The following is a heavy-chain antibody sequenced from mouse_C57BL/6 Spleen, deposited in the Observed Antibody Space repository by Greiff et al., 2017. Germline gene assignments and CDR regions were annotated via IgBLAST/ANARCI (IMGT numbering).Heavy chain of an antibody. CDR1: GYTFTSYW. D-gene: IGHD1-1*01. Sequence: QVQLQQPGAELVKPGASVKLSCKASGYTFTSYWMQWVKQRPGQGLEWIGEIDPSDSYTNYNQKFKGKATLPVDTSSSTAYMQLSSLTSEDSAVYYCARGGAVVAPFDYWGQGTTLTVSS. V-gene: IGHV1-50*01. CDR2: IDPSDSYT. J-gene: IGHJ2*01. CDR3: ARGGAVVAPFDY.